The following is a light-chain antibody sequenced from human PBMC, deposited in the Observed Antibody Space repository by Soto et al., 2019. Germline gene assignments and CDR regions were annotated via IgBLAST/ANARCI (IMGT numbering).Light chain of an antibody. CDR3: QQRNIWPPVT. Sequence: TQSPATLSISPGERATLSCRASQNVGTNLAWYQQKPGQAPRLLIYGAFNRATGIPARFSGSGSGTDFTLTISSLEPEDSAIYYCQQRNIWPPVTFGQGTRLEI. J-gene: IGKJ5*01. CDR1: QNVGTN. CDR2: GAF. V-gene: IGKV3-11*01.